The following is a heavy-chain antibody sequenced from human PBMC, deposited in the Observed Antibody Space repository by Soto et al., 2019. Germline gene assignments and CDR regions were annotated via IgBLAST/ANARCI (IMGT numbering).Heavy chain of an antibody. CDR1: GGSISSYY. D-gene: IGHD2-2*01. V-gene: IGHV4-59*08. CDR3: ARTSWLDQLPFPPYYYYYMDV. CDR2: IYYSGST. J-gene: IGHJ6*03. Sequence: SETLSLTCTVSGGSISSYYWSWIRQPPGKGLEWIGYIYYSGSTNYNPSLKSRVTISVDTSKNQFSLKLSSVTAADTAVYYCARTSWLDQLPFPPYYYYYMDVWGKGTTVTVSS.